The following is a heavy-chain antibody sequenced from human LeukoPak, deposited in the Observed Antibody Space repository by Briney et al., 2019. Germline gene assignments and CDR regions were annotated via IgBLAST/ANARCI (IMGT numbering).Heavy chain of an antibody. CDR2: ISAYNGNT. J-gene: IGHJ3*02. V-gene: IGHV1-18*01. CDR1: GYTFTSYG. Sequence: GASVKVSCKASGYTFTSYGISWVRQAPGQGLEWMGWISAYNGNTNYAQKLQGRVTMTTNTSTSTAYMELRSLRSDDTAVYYCARDAARRGVIIRPAFDIWGQGTMVTVSS. D-gene: IGHD3-10*01. CDR3: ARDAARRGVIIRPAFDI.